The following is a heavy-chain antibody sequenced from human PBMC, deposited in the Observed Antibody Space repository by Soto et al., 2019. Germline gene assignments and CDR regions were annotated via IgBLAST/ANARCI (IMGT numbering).Heavy chain of an antibody. J-gene: IGHJ4*02. D-gene: IGHD1-26*01. Sequence: ASVKVSCKVSGYTLTELSMHWVRQAPGKGLEWMGGFDPEDGETIYAQKFQGRVTMTEDTSTDTAYMELSSLRSEDTAVYYCATVIPENLSGSYNPDFDYWGQGTLVTV. CDR3: ATVIPENLSGSYNPDFDY. CDR2: FDPEDGET. V-gene: IGHV1-24*01. CDR1: GYTLTELS.